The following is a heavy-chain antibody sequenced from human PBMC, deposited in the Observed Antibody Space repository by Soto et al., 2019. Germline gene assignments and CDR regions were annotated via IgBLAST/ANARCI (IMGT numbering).Heavy chain of an antibody. D-gene: IGHD1-26*01. CDR1: GFTFSSYA. CDR3: ARGWSVSVLGATDFDY. V-gene: IGHV3-30-3*01. Sequence: PGGSLRLSCAASGFTFSSYAMHWVRQAPGKGLEWVAVISYDGSNKYYADSVKGRFTISRDNSKNTLYLQMNSLRAEDTAVYYCARGWSVSVLGATDFDYWGQGTLVTVSS. CDR2: ISYDGSNK. J-gene: IGHJ4*02.